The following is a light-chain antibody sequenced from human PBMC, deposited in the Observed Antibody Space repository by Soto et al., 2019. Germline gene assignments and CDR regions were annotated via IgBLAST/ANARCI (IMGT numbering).Light chain of an antibody. CDR1: QRITSNT. CDR2: ATT. CDR3: QRNN. V-gene: IGKV3-20*01. J-gene: IGKJ2*01. Sequence: EIVLTQSPGTLSLSPGERATLSCRVSQRITSNTLGWYQKKPGQAPSLLICATTSRAAGIPDRFSGSGSGKNFTLTISRLEAEDFAVYYCQRNNFGQGTKLEIK.